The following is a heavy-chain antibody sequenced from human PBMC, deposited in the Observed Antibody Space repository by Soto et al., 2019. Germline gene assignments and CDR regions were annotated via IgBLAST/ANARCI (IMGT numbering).Heavy chain of an antibody. D-gene: IGHD4-17*01. CDR3: ASWSSNDYGDYGGMDV. V-gene: IGHV4-30-4*01. CDR2: IYYSGST. CDR1: GGSISSGDYY. J-gene: IGHJ6*02. Sequence: SETLSLTCTVSGGSISSGDYYWSWIRQPPGKGLEWIGYIYYSGSTYYNPSLKSRVTISVDTSKNQFSLKLSSVTAADTAVYYWASWSSNDYGDYGGMDVWGQGTTVTVSS.